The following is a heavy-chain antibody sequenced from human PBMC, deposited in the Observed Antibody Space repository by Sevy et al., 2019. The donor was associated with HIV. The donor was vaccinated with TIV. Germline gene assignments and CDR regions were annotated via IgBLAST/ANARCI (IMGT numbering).Heavy chain of an antibody. D-gene: IGHD2-2*01. CDR3: ARAPLVVVVPGAPSWFDP. Sequence: SETLSLTCAVYGGSFSGYYWNWIRRSPGKGLEWIGEVNHSGSTHYNPSLKSRVTISVDTSKNQFSLRLNSVTAADTAVYYCARAPLVVVVPGAPSWFDPWGQGTLVTVSS. J-gene: IGHJ5*02. CDR2: VNHSGST. CDR1: GGSFSGYY. V-gene: IGHV4-34*01.